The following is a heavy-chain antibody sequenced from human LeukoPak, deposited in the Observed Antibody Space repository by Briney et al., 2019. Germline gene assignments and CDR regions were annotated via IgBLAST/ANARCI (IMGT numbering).Heavy chain of an antibody. Sequence: GGSLRLSCAASGFTFNSYSMNWVRQAPGKGLEWVSSISGSNSYIYYADSMKGRFTISRQNAKNSLFLQMNSLRAEDTAVYYCARHRSGGSQDDAFDIWGQGTMVTVSS. CDR2: ISGSNSYI. D-gene: IGHD2-15*01. J-gene: IGHJ3*02. CDR3: ARHRSGGSQDDAFDI. CDR1: GFTFNSYS. V-gene: IGHV3-21*01.